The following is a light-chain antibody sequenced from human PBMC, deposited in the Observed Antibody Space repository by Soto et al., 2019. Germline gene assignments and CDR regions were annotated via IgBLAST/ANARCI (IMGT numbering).Light chain of an antibody. J-gene: IGLJ2*01. CDR1: SSDVGGYNY. CDR2: DVS. V-gene: IGLV2-14*01. Sequence: QSALTQPASVSGSPGQSITISCTGTSSDVGGYNYVSWYQQHPGKAPKLMIYDVSNRPSGVSNRFSGPKAGNTASLTISGLQAEDKADYYCSSYTSSSTSVVFGGGTKVTV. CDR3: SSYTSSSTSVV.